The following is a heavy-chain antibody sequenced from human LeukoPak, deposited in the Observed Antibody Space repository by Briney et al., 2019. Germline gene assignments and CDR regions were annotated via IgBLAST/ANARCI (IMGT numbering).Heavy chain of an antibody. CDR3: ATGGATFNYYYYMDV. CDR1: GGSISSYY. J-gene: IGHJ6*03. Sequence: PSETLSLTCTVSGGSISSYYCSWMRQPPGKGLEWIGYIYYSGSTNYNPSLKSRVTISVDTSKNQFSLKLSSVTAADTAVYYCATGGATFNYYYYMDVWGKGTTVTVSS. CDR2: IYYSGST. V-gene: IGHV4-59*03. D-gene: IGHD1-26*01.